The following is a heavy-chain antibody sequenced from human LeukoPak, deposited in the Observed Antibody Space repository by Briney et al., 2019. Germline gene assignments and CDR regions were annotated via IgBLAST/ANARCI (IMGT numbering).Heavy chain of an antibody. CDR3: VLGHYYDSSGYPFDY. Sequence: SETLSLTCTVSGGSISSYYWSWIRQPPGKGLEWIGYIYTSGSTNYNPSLKSRVTISVDTSKNQFSLKLSSATAADTAVYYCVLGHYYDSSGYPFDYWGQGTLVTVSS. CDR1: GGSISSYY. V-gene: IGHV4-4*09. D-gene: IGHD3-22*01. J-gene: IGHJ4*02. CDR2: IYTSGST.